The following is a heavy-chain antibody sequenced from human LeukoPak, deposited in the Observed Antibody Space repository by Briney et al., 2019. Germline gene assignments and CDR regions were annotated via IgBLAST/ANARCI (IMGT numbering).Heavy chain of an antibody. CDR2: IDPKSGDT. CDR1: GYTFIGYY. D-gene: IGHD1-1*01. V-gene: IGHV1-2*02. J-gene: IGHJ6*02. Sequence: ASVKVSCKASGYTFIGYYIHWVRQAPGQGLEWMAWIDPKSGDTKYAQNFQGRVTMTRDTSTTTVYMELSRLSSDDTAVYYCAREGSGTGLITYYYGLDVRGQGTTVTVSS. CDR3: AREGSGTGLITYYYGLDV.